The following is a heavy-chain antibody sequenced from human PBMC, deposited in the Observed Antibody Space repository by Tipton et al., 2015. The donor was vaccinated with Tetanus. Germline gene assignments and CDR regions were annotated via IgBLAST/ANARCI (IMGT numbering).Heavy chain of an antibody. D-gene: IGHD6-13*01. V-gene: IGHV1-2*04. CDR1: GYTFTGYY. CDR3: ARDGAPAGPFDY. J-gene: IGHJ4*02. Sequence: QMQLVQSGAEVRKPGASVKVSCKASGYTFTGYYMHWVRQAPGQGLEWMGWINPNSGGTNYAQKFRGWVTMTRDTSIRTAYMELSRLRSDDTAVYYCARDGAPAGPFDYWGQGTLVTVSS. CDR2: INPNSGGT.